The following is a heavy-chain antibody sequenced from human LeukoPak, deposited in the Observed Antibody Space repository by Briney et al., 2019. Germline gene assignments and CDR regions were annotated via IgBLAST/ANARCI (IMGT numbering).Heavy chain of an antibody. J-gene: IGHJ4*02. V-gene: IGHV3-7*01. Sequence: GGSLRLSCAASGFTFSSYWMSWVRQAPGKGLEWVANIKQDGSEKYYVDSVKGRFTISRDNAKNSLYLQMNSLRAEDTAVYYCARVEDYDILTGFDYWGQGTLVTVSS. CDR3: ARVEDYDILTGFDY. D-gene: IGHD3-9*01. CDR1: GFTFSSYW. CDR2: IKQDGSEK.